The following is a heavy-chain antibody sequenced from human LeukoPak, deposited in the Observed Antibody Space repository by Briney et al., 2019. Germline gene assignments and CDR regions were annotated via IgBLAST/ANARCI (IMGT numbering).Heavy chain of an antibody. J-gene: IGHJ4*02. V-gene: IGHV1-18*01. Sequence: ASVKVSCKASGYTLTSYGISWVRQAPGQGLEWMGWISAYNGNTNYAQKLQGRVTMTTDTSTSTAYMELRSLRSDDTAVYYCARVLSTPQQLVYPHCPLPDYWGQGTLVTVSS. CDR2: ISAYNGNT. CDR1: GYTLTSYG. D-gene: IGHD6-13*01. CDR3: ARVLSTPQQLVYPHCPLPDY.